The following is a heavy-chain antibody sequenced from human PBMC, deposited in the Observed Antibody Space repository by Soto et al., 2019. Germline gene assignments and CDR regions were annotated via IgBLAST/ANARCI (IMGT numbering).Heavy chain of an antibody. V-gene: IGHV4-30-2*01. Sequence: PSETLSLTCTVSGGSISSGGYSWSWIRQPPGKGLEWIGYIYHSGSTYYNPSLKSRVTISVDRSKNQFSLKLSSVTAADTAVYYCAREGGAVDTAMVTPSFGFDPWGQGTLVTVSS. CDR1: GGSISSGGYS. D-gene: IGHD5-18*01. CDR3: AREGGAVDTAMVTPSFGFDP. CDR2: IYHSGST. J-gene: IGHJ5*02.